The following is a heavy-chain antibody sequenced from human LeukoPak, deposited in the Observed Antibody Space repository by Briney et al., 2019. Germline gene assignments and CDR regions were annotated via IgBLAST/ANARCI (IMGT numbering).Heavy chain of an antibody. CDR3: ARDNGGIDC. CDR2: INNDGSST. J-gene: IGHJ4*02. V-gene: IGHV3-74*01. D-gene: IGHD4-23*01. CDR1: GYSFSNYW. Sequence: GGPLRLSCAASGYSFSNYWMHWVRHAPGKGLVWVSHINNDGSSTNYADSVKGRFTVSRDNAKNTLYLQMNSLRAEDTAMYYCARDNGGIDCWGQGALVTVSS.